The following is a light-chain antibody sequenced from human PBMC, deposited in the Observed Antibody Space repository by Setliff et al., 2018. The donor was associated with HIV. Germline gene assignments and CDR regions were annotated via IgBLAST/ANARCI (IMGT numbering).Light chain of an antibody. Sequence: QSALTQPASVSGSPGQSVTISCTGTNSDVGAYNFVSWYQQHPGRAPKLMIYDVINRNSGVSIRFSGSKSGNAASLTISGLQAEDEADYYCSSYTTSRQFVFGSGTKVT. CDR3: SSYTTSRQFV. V-gene: IGLV2-14*03. CDR2: DVI. CDR1: NSDVGAYNF. J-gene: IGLJ1*01.